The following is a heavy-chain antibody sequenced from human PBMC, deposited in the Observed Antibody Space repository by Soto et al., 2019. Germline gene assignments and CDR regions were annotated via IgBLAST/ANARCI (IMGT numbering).Heavy chain of an antibody. J-gene: IGHJ4*02. CDR1: GFSFSSYA. D-gene: IGHD6-19*01. CDR3: ARRSSGWYFDY. Sequence: EVQLLESGGGLVQPGGSLRLSCAASGFSFSSYAMNWVRQAPGKGLEWVSVISGSGDSTYYADSVKGRFTISRDNSKNTLYLQIIGLRAEDTAVYYCARRSSGWYFDYWGQGTLVIVSS. CDR2: ISGSGDST. V-gene: IGHV3-23*01.